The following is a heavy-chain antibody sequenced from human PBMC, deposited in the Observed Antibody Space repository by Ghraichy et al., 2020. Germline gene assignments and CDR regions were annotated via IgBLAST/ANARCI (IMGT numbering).Heavy chain of an antibody. CDR3: ARDPGYCSGGHCYPDAFDI. CDR1: GFTFSSYR. V-gene: IGHV3-21*01. CDR2: IDSSSSYI. Sequence: SCAASGFTFSSYRINWVRQTPGKGLEWVSFIDSSSSYIYYAHKVKGRFSLSRDNAKNSLYLQMNSLRAEDTALYYCARDPGYCSGGHCYPDAFDIWGQGAMVTVSS. D-gene: IGHD2-15*01. J-gene: IGHJ3*02.